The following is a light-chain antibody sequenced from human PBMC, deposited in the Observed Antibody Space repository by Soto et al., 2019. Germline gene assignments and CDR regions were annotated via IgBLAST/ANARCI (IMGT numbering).Light chain of an antibody. CDR2: HAS. CDR1: QTVGRNY. Sequence: EIVLTQSPGTLSLSPGERATLSCRASQTVGRNYLAWYQQKPGHTPRPLLYHASNRATGIPDRFSGSGSGTDCTLTISRLEPEDFAVSYCQQYAASPLTFGGGAKVEIK. J-gene: IGKJ4*01. CDR3: QQYAASPLT. V-gene: IGKV3-20*01.